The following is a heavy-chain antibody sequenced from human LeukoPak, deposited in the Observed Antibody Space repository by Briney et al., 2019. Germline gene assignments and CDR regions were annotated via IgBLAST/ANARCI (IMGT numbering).Heavy chain of an antibody. Sequence: GASVKVSCKVSGYTLTELSIHWVRQAPGKGLEWMGGFDPEDGETIYAQKFQGRVTMTEDTSTDTAYMELSRLRYEDTAVYYCARDGSIAALDAFDIWGQGTMVTVSS. V-gene: IGHV1-24*01. D-gene: IGHD6-6*01. CDR3: ARDGSIAALDAFDI. CDR1: GYTLTELS. CDR2: FDPEDGET. J-gene: IGHJ3*02.